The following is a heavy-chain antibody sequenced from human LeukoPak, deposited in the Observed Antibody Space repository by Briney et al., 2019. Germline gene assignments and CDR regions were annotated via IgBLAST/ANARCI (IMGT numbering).Heavy chain of an antibody. J-gene: IGHJ6*04. CDR3: ANHPMDV. V-gene: IGHV3-30*18. CDR1: GFTFSSYG. Sequence: GGSLRLSCAASGFTFSSYGMHWVRQAPGKGLEWVAVISYDGSNKYYADSVKGRFTISRDNSKNTLYLQMNSLRAEDTAVYYCANHPMDVWGKGTTVTVSS. CDR2: ISYDGSNK.